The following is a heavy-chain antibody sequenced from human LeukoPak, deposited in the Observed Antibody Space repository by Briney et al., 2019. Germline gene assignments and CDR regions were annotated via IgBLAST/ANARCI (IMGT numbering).Heavy chain of an antibody. Sequence: GGSLRLSCAASGFTFSSYSMNWVRQAPGKGLEWVSSISSSSSYIYYADSVKGRFTISRDNTKNSLYLQMNSLRAEDTAVYYCARSNDYGDYLDYWGQGTLVTVSS. CDR1: GFTFSSYS. J-gene: IGHJ4*02. D-gene: IGHD4-17*01. CDR3: ARSNDYGDYLDY. V-gene: IGHV3-21*01. CDR2: ISSSSSYI.